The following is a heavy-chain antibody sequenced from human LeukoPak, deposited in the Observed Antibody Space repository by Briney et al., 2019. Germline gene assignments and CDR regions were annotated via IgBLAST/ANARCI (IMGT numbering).Heavy chain of an antibody. CDR1: GFTFSSYW. CDR2: IRVDGNEK. J-gene: IGHJ4*02. V-gene: IGHV3-7*01. D-gene: IGHD3-10*01. CDR3: ARDLAGHYYGSGRSLDY. Sequence: GGSLRLSCAASGFTFSSYWKSWVRQAPGKGLDWVANIRVDGNEKYYADSSKGQFTTSTDNASNSLFLQMDSLRAQDTAVYYCARDLAGHYYGSGRSLDYWGQGTLVTVSS.